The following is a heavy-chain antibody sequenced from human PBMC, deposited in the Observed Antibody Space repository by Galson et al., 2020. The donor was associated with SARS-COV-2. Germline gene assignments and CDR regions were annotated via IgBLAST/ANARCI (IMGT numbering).Heavy chain of an antibody. Sequence: SQTLSLTCAVSGGSISSGGYSWSWIRQPPGKGLEWIGYIYYSGSTYYNPSLESRVTISVDTSKNQFSLKLSSVTAADTAVYYCARCLYYGWDSGSVDWFDPWGQGTLVTVSS. V-gene: IGHV4-30-4*07. CDR1: GGSISSGGYS. D-gene: IGHD4-17*01. CDR2: IYYSGST. J-gene: IGHJ5*02. CDR3: ARCLYYGWDSGSVDWFDP.